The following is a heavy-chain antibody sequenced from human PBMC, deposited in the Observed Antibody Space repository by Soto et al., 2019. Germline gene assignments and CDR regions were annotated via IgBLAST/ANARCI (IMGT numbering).Heavy chain of an antibody. V-gene: IGHV4-34*01. CDR3: ARGPSKLRYFDWSPHTYFDY. Sequence: SETLSLTCAVYGGSFSGYYWSWIRQPPGKGLEWIGEINHSGSTNYNPSLKSRVTISVDTSKNQFSLKLSSVTAADTAVYYCARGPSKLRYFDWSPHTYFDYWGQGTLGTVSS. J-gene: IGHJ4*02. D-gene: IGHD3-9*01. CDR1: GGSFSGYY. CDR2: INHSGST.